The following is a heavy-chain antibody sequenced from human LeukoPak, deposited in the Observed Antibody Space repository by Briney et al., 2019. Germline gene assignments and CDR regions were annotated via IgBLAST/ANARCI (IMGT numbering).Heavy chain of an antibody. CDR2: IKQDGSEK. V-gene: IGHV3-7*01. CDR1: GFTFSNYW. D-gene: IGHD6-13*01. J-gene: IGHJ4*02. CDR3: ARLGIAAAGTN. Sequence: GGSLRLSCAASGFTFSNYWMAWVRQAPGKGLEWVANIKQDGSEKYYVDSVKGRFTISRDNAKNSLSLQMNSLRAEDTAMYYCARLGIAAAGTNWGQGTLVTVSS.